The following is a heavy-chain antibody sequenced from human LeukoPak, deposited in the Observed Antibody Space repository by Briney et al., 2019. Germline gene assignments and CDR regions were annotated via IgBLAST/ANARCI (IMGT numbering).Heavy chain of an antibody. V-gene: IGHV4-30-4*07. CDR1: GGSISSSSYS. D-gene: IGHD3-10*01. CDR3: AREKAMVRGAHDY. Sequence: SETLSLTCAVSGGSISSSSYSWPWIRQPPGKGLEWIGYIYYSGSAYYNPSLKSRVSISVDTSKNQFSLKLSSVTAADTAVYYCAREKAMVRGAHDYWGQGTLVTVSS. CDR2: IYYSGSA. J-gene: IGHJ4*02.